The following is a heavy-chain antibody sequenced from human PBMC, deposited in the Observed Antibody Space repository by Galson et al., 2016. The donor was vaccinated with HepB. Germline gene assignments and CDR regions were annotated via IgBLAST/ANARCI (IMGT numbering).Heavy chain of an antibody. D-gene: IGHD6-19*01. CDR2: SHNSGNMI. CDR3: SKLGGWYGSGYFQH. V-gene: IGHV3-48*01. CDR1: GITLSSQS. Sequence: SLRLSCAVSGITLSSQSMNWVRQVPGKGLEWVSYSHNSGNMIYYGDSVKGRFTISRDTSRNTLYLQMNSLRAEDTASYYCSKLGGWYGSGYFQHWGRGTLVTVSS. J-gene: IGHJ1*01.